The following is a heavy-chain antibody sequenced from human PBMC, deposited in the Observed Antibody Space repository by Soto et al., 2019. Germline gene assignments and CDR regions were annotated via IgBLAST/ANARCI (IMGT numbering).Heavy chain of an antibody. Sequence: GGSLRLSCAASGFKFSSYTMNWVRQVPGKGLEWVSSISPSSTRIFYTDSVSGRFTISRDNAENSLFLQLNSLGAEDTAVYFCARATLVPGAIITNMDVWGRGSMVTVSS. D-gene: IGHD3-22*01. V-gene: IGHV3-21*06. J-gene: IGHJ6*03. CDR1: GFKFSSYT. CDR2: ISPSSTRI. CDR3: ARATLVPGAIITNMDV.